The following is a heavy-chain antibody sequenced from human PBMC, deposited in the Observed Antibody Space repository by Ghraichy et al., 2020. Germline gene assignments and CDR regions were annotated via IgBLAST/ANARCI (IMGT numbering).Heavy chain of an antibody. CDR3: ARDRRYLDRPLEFDP. CDR2: ISSSSSTI. Sequence: GESLNISCAASGFTFSSYSMNWVRQAPGKGLEWVSYISSSSSTIYYADSVKGRFTISRDNAKNSLYLQMNSLRAEDTAVYYCARDRRYLDRPLEFDPWGQGTLVTVSS. D-gene: IGHD3-9*01. J-gene: IGHJ5*02. CDR1: GFTFSSYS. V-gene: IGHV3-48*01.